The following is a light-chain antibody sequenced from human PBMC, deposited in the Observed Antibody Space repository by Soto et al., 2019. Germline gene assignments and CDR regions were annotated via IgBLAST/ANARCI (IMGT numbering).Light chain of an antibody. Sequence: IQMTQSPSSLSASLGDRVTITCRASQRISNYLNWYQQKPGKAPRLLISAASNLQSGVPSRFSGSGSGTDFTLTINTLQPDNSATYYCLQTSNTLGTFGGGTKVEIK. CDR3: LQTSNTLGT. CDR1: QRISNY. CDR2: AAS. J-gene: IGKJ4*01. V-gene: IGKV1-39*01.